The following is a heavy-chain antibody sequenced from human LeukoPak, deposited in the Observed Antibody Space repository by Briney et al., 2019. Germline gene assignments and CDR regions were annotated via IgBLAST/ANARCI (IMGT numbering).Heavy chain of an antibody. J-gene: IGHJ4*02. CDR1: GGSFSGYY. D-gene: IGHD3-10*01. V-gene: IGHV4-34*01. CDR3: ARTRYGSGSYTYLDY. CDR2: INHSGST. Sequence: SETLSLTCAVYGGSFSGYYWSWIRQPPGKGLEWIGEINHSGSTNYNPSLKSRVTISVDTSKNQFSLHLSSVTAADTAVYYCARTRYGSGSYTYLDYWGQGTLVTVSS.